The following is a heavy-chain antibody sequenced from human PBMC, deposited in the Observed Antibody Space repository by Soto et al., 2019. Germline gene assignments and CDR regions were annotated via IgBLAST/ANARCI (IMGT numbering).Heavy chain of an antibody. D-gene: IGHD6-13*01. Sequence: QVQLVESGGGVVQPGRSLRLSCAASGFTFSSYAMHWVRQAPGKGLEGVAVISYDGSNKYYADSVKGRFTISRDNSKNTLYLQMNSLRAEDTAVYYCAREGGAAAGTQDYWGQGTLVTVSS. CDR1: GFTFSSYA. J-gene: IGHJ4*02. CDR2: ISYDGSNK. V-gene: IGHV3-30-3*01. CDR3: AREGGAAAGTQDY.